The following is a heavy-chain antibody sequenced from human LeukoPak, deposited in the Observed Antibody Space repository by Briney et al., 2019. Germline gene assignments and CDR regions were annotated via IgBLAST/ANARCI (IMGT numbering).Heavy chain of an antibody. V-gene: IGHV3-23*01. CDR2: IFPSGGEI. Sequence: PGGSLRLSCAASGFTFSTFAMIWVSQPPGKGLEWVSSIFPSGGEIHYADSVRGRFTISRDNSKSTLSLQMNSLRAEDTAVYYCAREEVRVLVRWLDPWGQGTLVTVSS. CDR3: AREEVRVLVRWLDP. D-gene: IGHD2-21*01. CDR1: GFTFSTFA. J-gene: IGHJ5*02.